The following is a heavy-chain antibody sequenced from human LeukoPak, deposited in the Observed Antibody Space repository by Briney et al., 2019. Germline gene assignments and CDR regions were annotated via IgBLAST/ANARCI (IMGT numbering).Heavy chain of an antibody. CDR1: GFTFDDYA. CDR3: AKDGYIGRYYYYYGMDV. Sequence: GGSLRLSCAASGFTFDDYAMHWVRQAPGEGLEWVSLISGDGGSTYYADSVKGRFTISKDDSKNSLYLQMNSLRTEDTALYYCAKDGYIGRYYYYYGMDVWGQGTTVTASS. D-gene: IGHD1-26*01. V-gene: IGHV3-43*02. CDR2: ISGDGGST. J-gene: IGHJ6*02.